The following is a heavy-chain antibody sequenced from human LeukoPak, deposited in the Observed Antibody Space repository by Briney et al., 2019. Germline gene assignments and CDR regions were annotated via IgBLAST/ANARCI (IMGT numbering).Heavy chain of an antibody. D-gene: IGHD3-22*01. Sequence: ASVKVSCKVSGYTLTELSMHWVRQAPGKGLEWMGGSDPEDGETIHAQKFQGRVTMTEDTSTDTAYMELSSLRSEDTAVYYCATAYDSSGYYKYWGQGTLVTVSS. CDR1: GYTLTELS. CDR2: SDPEDGET. J-gene: IGHJ4*02. V-gene: IGHV1-24*01. CDR3: ATAYDSSGYYKY.